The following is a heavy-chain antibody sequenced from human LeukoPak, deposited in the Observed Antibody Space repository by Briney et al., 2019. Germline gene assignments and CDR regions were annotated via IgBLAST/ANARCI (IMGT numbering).Heavy chain of an antibody. J-gene: IGHJ6*03. CDR2: IIPIFGTA. CDR1: GGTFSSYA. Sequence: SVKVSCKASGGTFSSYAISWVRQAPGQGLEWMGRIIPIFGTANYAQKFQGRVTITTDESTSTAYMELSSLRSEDTAVYYCARVVRSSSSSGVGYYYYMDVWGKGTTVTVSS. CDR3: ARVVRSSSSSGVGYYYYMDV. V-gene: IGHV1-69*05. D-gene: IGHD6-6*01.